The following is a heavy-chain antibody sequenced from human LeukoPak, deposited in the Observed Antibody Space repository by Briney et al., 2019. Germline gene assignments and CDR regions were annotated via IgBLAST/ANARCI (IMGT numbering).Heavy chain of an antibody. D-gene: IGHD2-2*02. J-gene: IGHJ6*03. CDR3: AKTSPRYIDYYDMDV. CDR2: IRYDGSNK. Sequence: PGGSLRLSCAASGFTFSSYGMYWVRQAPGKGLEWVAFIRYDGSNKYYADSVKGRITISRDNSKNTLYLQMNSLRTEDTAVYYCAKTSPRYIDYYDMDVWGKGTTVTVSS. V-gene: IGHV3-30*02. CDR1: GFTFSSYG.